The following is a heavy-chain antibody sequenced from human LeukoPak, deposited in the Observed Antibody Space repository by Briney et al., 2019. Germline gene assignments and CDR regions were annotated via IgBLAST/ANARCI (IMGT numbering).Heavy chain of an antibody. D-gene: IGHD3-3*01. V-gene: IGHV3-48*01. CDR2: ISSSSSTI. J-gene: IGHJ5*02. Sequence: GGSLRLSCAASGFTFSNNGMNWVRQAPGKGLEWVSYISSSSSTIYSADSVEGRFTISRDNAKNSLYLQMNSLRAEDTAVYYCARDSPSDFWSRYDWFDPWGQGTLVTVSS. CDR3: ARDSPSDFWSRYDWFDP. CDR1: GFTFSNNG.